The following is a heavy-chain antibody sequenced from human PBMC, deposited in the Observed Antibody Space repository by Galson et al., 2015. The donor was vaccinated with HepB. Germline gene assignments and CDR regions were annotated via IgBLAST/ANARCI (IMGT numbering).Heavy chain of an antibody. D-gene: IGHD1-1*01. V-gene: IGHV3-21*01. J-gene: IGHJ4*02. CDR3: ARPIISKGWNPASNDY. Sequence: SLRLSCAASGFTFSSYSMNWVRQAPGKGLEWVSSISSSSSYIYYADSVKGRFTISRDNAKNSLYLQMNSLRAEDTAVYYCARPIISKGWNPASNDYWGQGTLVTVSS. CDR1: GFTFSSYS. CDR2: ISSSSSYI.